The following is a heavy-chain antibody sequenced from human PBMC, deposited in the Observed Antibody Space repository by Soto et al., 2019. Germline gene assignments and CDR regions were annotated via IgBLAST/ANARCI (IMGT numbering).Heavy chain of an antibody. J-gene: IGHJ4*02. CDR1: GFTFSSYW. CDR2: IKQDGSEK. D-gene: IGHD3-10*01. V-gene: IGHV3-7*03. CDR3: ASGIRGVRGVIRTEPFDY. Sequence: EVQLVESGGGLVQPGGSLRLSCAASGFTFSSYWMSWVRQAPGKGLEWVANIKQDGSEKYYVDSVKGRFTISRDNAKNSLYLQMNSLRAEDTAVYYCASGIRGVRGVIRTEPFDYWGQGTLVTVSS.